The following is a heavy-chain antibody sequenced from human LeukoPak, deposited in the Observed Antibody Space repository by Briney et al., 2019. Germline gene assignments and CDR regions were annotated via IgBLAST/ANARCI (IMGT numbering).Heavy chain of an antibody. V-gene: IGHV3-11*01. Sequence: KPGGSLRLSCAASGFTFSNYYISWIRQAPDKGLEWVSYISGNGGTKYDADSVKGRFIMTRDSAKKSVYLQMTSLRVEDTAVYYCGRGIPVDYWGQGLLVTVSS. CDR1: GFTFSNYY. CDR2: ISGNGGTK. J-gene: IGHJ4*02. CDR3: GRGIPVDY.